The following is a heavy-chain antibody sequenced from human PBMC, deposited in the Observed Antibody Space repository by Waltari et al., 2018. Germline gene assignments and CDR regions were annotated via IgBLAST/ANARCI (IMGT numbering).Heavy chain of an antibody. J-gene: IGHJ6*02. Sequence: EVQLVASGGGLVKPGGSLRLSCAASGFTLSNALMIWVSQAPGQGLELVCRIKSNTDGGTTDYAAPVKGRFTISRDDSKNTLYLQMNSLKTEDTAVYYCTRVGFRDLYDMDVWGQGTTVTVSS. CDR2: IKSNTDGGTT. V-gene: IGHV3-15*01. CDR1: GFTLSNAL. CDR3: TRVGFRDLYDMDV. D-gene: IGHD3-10*01.